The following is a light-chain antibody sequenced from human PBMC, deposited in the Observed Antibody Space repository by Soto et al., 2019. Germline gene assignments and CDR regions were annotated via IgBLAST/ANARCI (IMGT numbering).Light chain of an antibody. CDR2: DVS. CDR1: STDVGGYTF. J-gene: IGLJ1*01. V-gene: IGLV2-14*01. Sequence: QSALTQPASVSGSPGQSITISCTGTSTDVGGYTFVSWYQQHPNKAPKLLISDVSNRPSGVSNRFSGSKSGNTASLTISVLQVEDEDDYYCISYTSSSSFFVFGSGTKLTVL. CDR3: ISYTSSSSFFV.